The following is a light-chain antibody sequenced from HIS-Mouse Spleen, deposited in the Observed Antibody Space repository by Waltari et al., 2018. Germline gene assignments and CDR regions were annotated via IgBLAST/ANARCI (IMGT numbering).Light chain of an antibody. Sequence: DIQMTQSPSSLSAFVGDRVTITCQASQDISNYLNWYQQKPGKAPKPLIYDASNLETGVPSRFSGSGSGTDFTFTISSLQPEDIATYYCQQYDNLLTFGGGTKVEIK. CDR1: QDISNY. CDR3: QQYDNLLT. CDR2: DAS. V-gene: IGKV1-33*01. J-gene: IGKJ4*01.